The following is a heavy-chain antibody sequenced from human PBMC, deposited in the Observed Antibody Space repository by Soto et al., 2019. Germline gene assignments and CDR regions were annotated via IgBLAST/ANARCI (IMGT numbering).Heavy chain of an antibody. D-gene: IGHD1-20*01. CDR3: AREEGRVPLSGIRLGSDFAH. CDR1: GYTLTLYG. Sequence: QVQLVQSGTEVKKPGASVKVSCKASGYTLTLYGLSWLRQAPGQRLEWIGWISPYNGNTEYAQKVQGRVTMTRDTSTSTAYMERRSLTSDDTAVYYCAREEGRVPLSGIRLGSDFAHWGQGTLFTVSS. CDR2: ISPYNGNT. J-gene: IGHJ4*02. V-gene: IGHV1-18*01.